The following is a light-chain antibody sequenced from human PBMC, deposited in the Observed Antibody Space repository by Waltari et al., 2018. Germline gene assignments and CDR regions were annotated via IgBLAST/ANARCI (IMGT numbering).Light chain of an antibody. V-gene: IGKV2-28*01. CDR3: MQALQTPMFT. J-gene: IGKJ2*01. Sequence: DIVMTQSPLSLPVTPGEPASISCRSSPSLLHSKGYNYLDWYLQKPGQSPQLLIYLGSNRASGVPDRFSGSGSGTDFTLKISRVEAEDVGIYYCMQALQTPMFTFGQGTKLEIK. CDR2: LGS. CDR1: PSLLHSKGYNY.